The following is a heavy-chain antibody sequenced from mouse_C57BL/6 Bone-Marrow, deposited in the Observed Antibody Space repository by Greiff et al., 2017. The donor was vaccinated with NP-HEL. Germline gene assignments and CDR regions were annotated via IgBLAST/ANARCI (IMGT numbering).Heavy chain of an antibody. J-gene: IGHJ3*01. CDR1: GFNIKDDY. CDR2: IDPENGDT. CDR3: TTLNGDDAWFAY. Sequence: EVQLQQSGAELVRPGASVKLSCTASGFNIKDDYMHWVKQRPEQGLEWIGWIDPENGDTDYASKFQGKATITADTSSNTAYLQLSSLTSEDTAVYYCTTLNGDDAWFAYWGQGTLVTVSA. D-gene: IGHD4-1*01. V-gene: IGHV14-4*01.